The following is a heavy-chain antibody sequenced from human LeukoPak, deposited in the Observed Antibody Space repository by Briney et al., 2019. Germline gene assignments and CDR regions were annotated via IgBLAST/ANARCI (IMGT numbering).Heavy chain of an antibody. CDR1: GFTFSSYA. CDR3: ARVAITIFYYYGMDV. D-gene: IGHD3-9*01. CDR2: ISGSGGTT. J-gene: IGHJ6*02. Sequence: QPGGSLRLSCAASGFTFSSYAMSWVRQSPGKGLEWVSGISGSGGTTYYADSVKGRFTISRDNSKNTLYLQMNSLRAEDTAVYYCARVAITIFYYYGMDVWGQGTTVTVSS. V-gene: IGHV3-23*01.